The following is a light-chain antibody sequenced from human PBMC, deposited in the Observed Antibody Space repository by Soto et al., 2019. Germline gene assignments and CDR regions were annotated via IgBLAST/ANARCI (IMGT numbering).Light chain of an antibody. V-gene: IGKV3-15*01. CDR1: QSVSSN. CDR2: GAS. Sequence: EIVMTQSPATLSVSPGERATLSCRASQSVSSNLAWYQQRPGQAPRLLIYGASTRAAGFPARFSGSGSGTEFTLTISSLQSEDFATFYCQQSFSRPMYTFGQGTKVEIK. CDR3: QQSFSRPMYT. J-gene: IGKJ2*01.